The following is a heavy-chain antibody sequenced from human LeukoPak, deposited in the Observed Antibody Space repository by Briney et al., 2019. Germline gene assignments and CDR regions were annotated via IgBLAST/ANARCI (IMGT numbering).Heavy chain of an antibody. CDR3: ARLGRRYYDSSGYGDRPY. CDR2: INHSGST. D-gene: IGHD3-22*01. V-gene: IGHV4-34*01. J-gene: IGHJ4*02. CDR1: GGSISYYY. Sequence: PSETLSLTCTVSGGSISYYYWSWIRQPPGKGLEWIGEINHSGSTNYNPSLKSRVTISVDTSKNQFSLKLSSVTAADTAVYYCARLGRRYYDSSGYGDRPYWGQGTLVTVSS.